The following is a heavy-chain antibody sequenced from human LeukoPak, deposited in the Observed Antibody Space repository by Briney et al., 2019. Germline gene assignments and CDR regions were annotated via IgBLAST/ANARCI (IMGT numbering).Heavy chain of an antibody. Sequence: ASVTVSCTASGYTFTSYAMHWVRQAPGQRLEWMGWINAGNGNTKYSQKFRGRVTMTTEASTSTAYMELRSLRSDDTAFYYCAREPGLARSTFFDYWGQGTLVTVST. CDR1: GYTFTSYA. J-gene: IGHJ4*02. D-gene: IGHD3-16*01. CDR3: AREPGLARSTFFDY. V-gene: IGHV1-3*01. CDR2: INAGNGNT.